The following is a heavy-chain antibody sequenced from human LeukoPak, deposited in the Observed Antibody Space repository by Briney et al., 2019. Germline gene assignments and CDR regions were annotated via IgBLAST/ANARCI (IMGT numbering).Heavy chain of an antibody. CDR2: ISAYNGNT. V-gene: IGHV1-18*01. CDR1: GYTFTSYG. CDR3: ARGSVGYDSSGYYQP. Sequence: ASVKVSCKASGYTFTSYGISWVRQAPGQGLEWMGWISAYNGNTHYAQKFQGRVTIIADESTSTAYMELSSLRSEDTAVYYCARGSVGYDSSGYYQPWGQGTLVTVSS. J-gene: IGHJ5*02. D-gene: IGHD3-22*01.